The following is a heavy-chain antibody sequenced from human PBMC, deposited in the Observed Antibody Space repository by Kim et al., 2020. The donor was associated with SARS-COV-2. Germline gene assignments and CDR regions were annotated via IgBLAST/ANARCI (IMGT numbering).Heavy chain of an antibody. CDR1: GFTFSNAW. D-gene: IGHD5-12*01. V-gene: IGHV3-15*01. J-gene: IGHJ4*02. CDR3: TTIYSGYDLDFDY. Sequence: GGSLRLSCAASGFTFSNAWMSWVRQAPGKGLEWVGRIKSKTAGGTTDYAAPVKGRFTISRDDSKNTLYLQMNSLKTEDTAVYYCTTIYSGYDLDFDYWGRGTVVTFS. CDR2: IKSKTAGGTT.